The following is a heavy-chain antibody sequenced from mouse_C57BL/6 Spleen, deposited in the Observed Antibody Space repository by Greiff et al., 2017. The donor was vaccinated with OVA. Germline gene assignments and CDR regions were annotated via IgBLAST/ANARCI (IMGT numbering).Heavy chain of an antibody. J-gene: IGHJ3*01. Sequence: EVKLVESGPELVKPGASVKMSCKASGYTFTDYNMHWVKQSHGKSLEWIGYINPNNGGTSYNQKFKGKATLTVNKSSSTAYMELRSLTSEDSAVYYCAREGGSSRFAYWGQGTLVTVSA. CDR2: INPNNGGT. CDR3: AREGGSSRFAY. CDR1: GYTFTDYN. V-gene: IGHV1-22*01. D-gene: IGHD1-1*01.